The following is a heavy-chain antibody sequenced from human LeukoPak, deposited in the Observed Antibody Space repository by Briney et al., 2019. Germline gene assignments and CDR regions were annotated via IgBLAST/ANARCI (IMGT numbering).Heavy chain of an antibody. D-gene: IGHD3-22*01. J-gene: IGHJ4*02. CDR1: GYSFTSNY. V-gene: IGHV3-30*18. Sequence: SLKLSCKASGYSFTSNYMDSVRETPGKGLERIAVISYNGTNTYSAESVRGRFTISSDNSKNTLYLQMNSLRAEDTAVYYCAKSLRSDSSGYLGYWGQGARVTVSS. CDR2: ISYNGTNT. CDR3: AKSLRSDSSGYLGY.